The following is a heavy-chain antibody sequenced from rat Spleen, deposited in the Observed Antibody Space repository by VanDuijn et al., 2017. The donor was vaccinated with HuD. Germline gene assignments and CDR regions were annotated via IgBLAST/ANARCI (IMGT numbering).Heavy chain of an antibody. CDR3: TTDGARAY. D-gene: IGHD4-1*01. Sequence: EVQLVESGGGLVQPGRSLKLSCVASGFTFNNFWMSWIRQAPGKGLEWVATIIYDGIGTYYRDSVKGRFTISRDNAKSTLYLQMDSLRSEDTATYYCTTDGARAYWGQGVMVTVSS. CDR2: IIYDGIGT. V-gene: IGHV5-31*01. CDR1: GFTFNNFW. J-gene: IGHJ2*01.